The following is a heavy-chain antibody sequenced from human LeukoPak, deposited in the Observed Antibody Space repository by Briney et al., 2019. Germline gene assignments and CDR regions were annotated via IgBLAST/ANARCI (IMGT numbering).Heavy chain of an antibody. CDR3: ARGGTIFGVVITTHFDY. Sequence: ASVKVSCKASGYTFTSYAMHWVRQAPGQRLEWMGWINAGNGNTKYSQKFLGRVTITRDTYASTAYMELSSLRSEDTAVYYCARGGTIFGVVITTHFDYWGQGTLVTVSS. D-gene: IGHD3-3*01. CDR2: INAGNGNT. CDR1: GYTFTSYA. J-gene: IGHJ4*02. V-gene: IGHV1-3*01.